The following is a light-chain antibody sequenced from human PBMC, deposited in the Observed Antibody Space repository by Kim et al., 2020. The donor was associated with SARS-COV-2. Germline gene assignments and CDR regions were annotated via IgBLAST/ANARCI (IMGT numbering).Light chain of an antibody. Sequence: ALGKTVRRKCQGDILRNYYATWYQQRPGKAPVLVLYGKYNRPSGIPDRFSGSASGNTASLTITGAQAEDEADYYCNSRDSSGDHVVFGGGTQLTVL. J-gene: IGLJ3*02. V-gene: IGLV3-19*01. CDR1: ILRNYY. CDR3: NSRDSSGDHVV. CDR2: GKY.